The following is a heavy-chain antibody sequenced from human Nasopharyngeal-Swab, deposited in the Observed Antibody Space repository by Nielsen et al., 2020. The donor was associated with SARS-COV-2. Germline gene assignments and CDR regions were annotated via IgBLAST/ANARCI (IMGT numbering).Heavy chain of an antibody. CDR3: AREGGLLWFGESPEGGWFDP. V-gene: IGHV3-48*03. J-gene: IGHJ5*02. CDR2: ISSSGSTI. Sequence: GGSLRLSCAASGFTFSSYEMNWVRQAPGKGLEWVSYISSSGSTIYYADSVEGRFTISRDNAKNSLYLQMNSLRAEDTAVYYCAREGGLLWFGESPEGGWFDPWGQGTLVTVSS. CDR1: GFTFSSYE. D-gene: IGHD3-10*01.